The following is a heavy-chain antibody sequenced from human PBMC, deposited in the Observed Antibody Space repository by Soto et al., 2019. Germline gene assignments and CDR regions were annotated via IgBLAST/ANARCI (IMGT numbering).Heavy chain of an antibody. CDR3: ARDESPSSGWYDAFDI. CDR1: GYTFTTYG. D-gene: IGHD6-19*01. J-gene: IGHJ3*02. Sequence: QVQLVQSGAEVKKPGASVNVSCKASGYTFTTYGISWVRQAPGQGLEWLGWISAHNGNTNYAQKLQGRVTMTTDTPARRAYMEVRSLRSEDTAVYYCARDESPSSGWYDAFDIWGQGTMVTVSS. CDR2: ISAHNGNT. V-gene: IGHV1-18*01.